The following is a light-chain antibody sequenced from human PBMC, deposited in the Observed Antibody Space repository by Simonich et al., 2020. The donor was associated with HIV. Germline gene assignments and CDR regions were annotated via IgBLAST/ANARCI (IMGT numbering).Light chain of an antibody. J-gene: IGKJ1*01. V-gene: IGKV4-1*01. CDR2: WAS. CDR1: QSVLYSSNNKNY. Sequence: DIVMTQSPDSLAVPLGERATINCKSSQSVLYSSNNKNYLAWYQQKPGQPPKLLIYWASTRESGVPDRFSGSGSGTDFTLTISSLQAEDVAVYYCQQYYSTHWTFGQGTKVEIK. CDR3: QQYYSTHWT.